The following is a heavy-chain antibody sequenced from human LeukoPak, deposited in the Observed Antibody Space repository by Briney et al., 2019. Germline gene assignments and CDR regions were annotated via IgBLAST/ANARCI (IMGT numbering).Heavy chain of an antibody. CDR2: INHSGST. Sequence: SETLSLTCAVYGGSFSGYYWSWIRQPPGKGLEWIGEINHSGSTNYNPSLKSRVTISVDTSKNQFSLKLSSVTAADTAVYYCARSVGSSPLQYYYYYMDVWGKGTTVTISS. D-gene: IGHD6-13*01. V-gene: IGHV4-34*01. CDR3: ARSVGSSPLQYYYYYMDV. CDR1: GGSFSGYY. J-gene: IGHJ6*03.